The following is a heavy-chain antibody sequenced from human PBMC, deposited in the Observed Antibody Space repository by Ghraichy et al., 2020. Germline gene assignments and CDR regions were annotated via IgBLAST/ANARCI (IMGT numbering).Heavy chain of an antibody. J-gene: IGHJ4*02. CDR2: IYYTGKA. CDR3: ARGPYLYYFDS. Sequence: SETLSLTCTVSGGSIRGYYWSWIRQSPGKELEWIGYIYYTGKANYNPSLTSRLTISLDTSKNQFSLNLRSVTATDTALYYGARGPYLYYFDSWGQGTQVTVSS. CDR1: GGSIRGYY. V-gene: IGHV4-59*08.